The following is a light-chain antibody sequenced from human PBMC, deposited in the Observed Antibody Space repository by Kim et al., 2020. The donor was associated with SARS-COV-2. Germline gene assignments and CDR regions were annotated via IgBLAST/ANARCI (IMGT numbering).Light chain of an antibody. V-gene: IGLV2-14*03. J-gene: IGLJ2*01. CDR1: SSDVGGYIY. Sequence: PRQSITISCTGTSSDVGGYIYVSWYQQHPGKAPKLMIYDVSNRPSGVSNRFSGSKSGNTASLTISGLQAEDEADYYCSSYTSSSVVFGGGTQLTVL. CDR2: DVS. CDR3: SSYTSSSVV.